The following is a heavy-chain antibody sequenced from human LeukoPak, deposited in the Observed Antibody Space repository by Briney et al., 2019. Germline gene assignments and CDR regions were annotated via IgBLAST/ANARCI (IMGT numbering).Heavy chain of an antibody. V-gene: IGHV3-11*01. CDR2: ISSSGFST. Sequence: GGSLRLSCAASGFNVSDYYMSWIRQAPGKGLEWVSYISSSGFSTYYAGSVKGRFTISRDNARNSLYLQMNSLAPDDTALYYCARGKRRFDYWGQGTLVSVSS. CDR3: ARGKRRFDY. J-gene: IGHJ4*02. CDR1: GFNVSDYY.